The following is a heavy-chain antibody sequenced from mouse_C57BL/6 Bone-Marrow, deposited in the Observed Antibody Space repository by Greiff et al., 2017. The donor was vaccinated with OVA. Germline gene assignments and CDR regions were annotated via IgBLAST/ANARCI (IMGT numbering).Heavy chain of an antibody. CDR3: TSITTVVATEDY. J-gene: IGHJ2*01. CDR1: GFTFSNYW. V-gene: IGHV6-3*01. D-gene: IGHD1-1*01. CDR2: IRLKSDNYAT. Sequence: EVKLVESGGGLVQPGGSMKLSCVASGFTFSNYWMNWVRQSPEKGLEWVAQIRLKSDNYATHYAESVKGRFTISRDDSKSSVYLQMNNLRAEDTGIYYCTSITTVVATEDYWGQGTTLTVSS.